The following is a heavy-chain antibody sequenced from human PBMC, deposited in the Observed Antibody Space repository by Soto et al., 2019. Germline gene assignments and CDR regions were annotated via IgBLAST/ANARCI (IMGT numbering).Heavy chain of an antibody. CDR1: GGSFSAYY. Sequence: SETLSLTCAVYGGSFSAYYWSWVRQPPGKGLEWIGEIIHSESTNYNPSLKSRVTMSLDTSRNQFSLKLSSVAAADTAVYYCAREGGYFDTSGSGVYHYHGVDVWGQGTTVTVSS. CDR2: IIHSEST. CDR3: AREGGYFDTSGSGVYHYHGVDV. J-gene: IGHJ6*02. D-gene: IGHD3-22*01. V-gene: IGHV4-34*12.